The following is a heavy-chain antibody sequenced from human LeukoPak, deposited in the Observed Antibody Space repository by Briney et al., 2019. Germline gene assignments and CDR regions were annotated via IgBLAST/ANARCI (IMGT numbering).Heavy chain of an antibody. D-gene: IGHD1-26*01. V-gene: IGHV3-33*01. CDR2: IWNDGSNK. J-gene: IGHJ3*02. Sequence: GGSLRLSCAASGFSFSTYGIHWVRQAPGEGLEWVAVIWNDGSNKYYADSVKGRFTISRDNSKNTLYLQMNSLRAEDTAVYFCVRASGPFDIWGQGTMVTVSS. CDR1: GFSFSTYG. CDR3: VRASGPFDI.